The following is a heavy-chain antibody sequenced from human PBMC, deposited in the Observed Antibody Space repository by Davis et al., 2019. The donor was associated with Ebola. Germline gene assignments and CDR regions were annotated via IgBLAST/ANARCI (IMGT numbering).Heavy chain of an antibody. J-gene: IGHJ3*02. Sequence: GESLKISCKYSGNSFTSHWIGWVRQMPGKGLDWMGIISTVDTDTSYSPSFRGQVTISADKSMKTAFLQWSSLKASDSGMYYCASLRRTITGMDDGFEIWGQGTRVTVSS. CDR3: ASLRRTITGMDDGFEI. CDR2: ISTVDTDT. V-gene: IGHV5-51*01. D-gene: IGHD2-8*02. CDR1: GNSFTSHW.